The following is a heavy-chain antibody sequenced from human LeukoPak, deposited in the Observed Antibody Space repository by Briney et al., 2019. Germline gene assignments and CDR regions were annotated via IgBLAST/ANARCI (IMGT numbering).Heavy chain of an antibody. CDR2: IYHSGST. CDR1: GGSISSGGYY. D-gene: IGHD4-17*01. CDR3: ARLFGDYETPAFDI. Sequence: SQTLSLTCTVSGGSISSGGYYWSWIRQPPGKGLEWIGYIYHSGSTYYNPSLKSRVTISVDRSKNQFSLKLSSVTAANTAVYYCARLFGDYETPAFDIWGQGTMVTVSS. J-gene: IGHJ3*02. V-gene: IGHV4-30-2*01.